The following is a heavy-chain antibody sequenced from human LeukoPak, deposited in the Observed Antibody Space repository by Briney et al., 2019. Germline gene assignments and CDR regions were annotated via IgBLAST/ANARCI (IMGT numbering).Heavy chain of an antibody. CDR3: ARGYRSFDY. J-gene: IGHJ4*02. CDR1: GFTFSSYT. D-gene: IGHD1-14*01. Sequence: PGGSLRLSCVASGFTFSSYTMNWVRQAPGKGLEWVSSISTGSSYIYYADSVEGRFTISRDSAKNSLYLQMNSLRAEDTAVYYCARGYRSFDYWGQGTLVTVSS. CDR2: ISTGSSYI. V-gene: IGHV3-21*06.